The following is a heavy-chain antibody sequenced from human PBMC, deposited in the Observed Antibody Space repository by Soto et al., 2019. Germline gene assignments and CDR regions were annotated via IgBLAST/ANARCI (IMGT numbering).Heavy chain of an antibody. D-gene: IGHD6-19*01. V-gene: IGHV2-5*08. CDR2: IYCDDDK. Sequence: TLSLTCALSCGSISSGGYSWSWIRQPPGKALEWLALIYCDDDKRYSQSLKNRLTIIKDTSKNQLVLTITNMDPVDTATYYCAHSLYSSGWYGLEEYFQHWGQGTRVTVSS. CDR3: AHSLYSSGWYGLEEYFQH. CDR1: CGSISSGGYS. J-gene: IGHJ1*01.